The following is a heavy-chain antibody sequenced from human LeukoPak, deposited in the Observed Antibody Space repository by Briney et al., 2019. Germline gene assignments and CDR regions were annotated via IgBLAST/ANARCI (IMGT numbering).Heavy chain of an antibody. CDR1: GYTFTGYY. CDR3: ASAYDYVWGSYRGPDY. CDR2: INPNSGGT. D-gene: IGHD3-16*02. Sequence: VASVKVSCKASGYTFTGYYMHWVRQAPGQGLEWMGWINPNSGGTNYAQKFQGRVTMTRDTSISTAYMELSRLRSDDTAVYYCASAYDYVWGSYRGPDYWGQGTLVTVSS. J-gene: IGHJ4*02. V-gene: IGHV1-2*02.